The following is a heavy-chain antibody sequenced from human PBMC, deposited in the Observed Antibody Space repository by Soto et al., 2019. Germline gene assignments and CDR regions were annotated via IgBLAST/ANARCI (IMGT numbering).Heavy chain of an antibody. CDR3: GSLVGPVACYGMDV. D-gene: IGHD2-2*01. CDR1: GLTLSDRY. J-gene: IGHJ6*02. Sequence: EVQLVESGGGLVQPGGSLRLSCAASGLTLSDRYMDWVRQAPGKGLEWVGRIRNKGNSDTTEYAASVKGRFTVSRDDVKNSLDLQMNGVKTEDTAVYYCGSLVGPVACYGMDVWGQGTTVTVSS. V-gene: IGHV3-72*01. CDR2: IRNKGNSDTT.